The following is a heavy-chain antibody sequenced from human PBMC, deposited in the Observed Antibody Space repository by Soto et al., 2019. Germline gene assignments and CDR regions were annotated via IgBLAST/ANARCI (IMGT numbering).Heavy chain of an antibody. V-gene: IGHV2-5*02. CDR2: IYWDDDK. D-gene: IGHD1-1*01. Sequence: KSGPTLVNPTQTLTLTCTFSGFSLSTSGVGVGWIRPPPGKALEWLALIYWDDDKRYSPSLKSRLTITKDTSKNQVVLTMTNMDPVDTATYYCAHRADLQGNWNGGYFDFWGQGALVTVSS. J-gene: IGHJ4*02. CDR3: AHRADLQGNWNGGYFDF. CDR1: GFSLSTSGVG.